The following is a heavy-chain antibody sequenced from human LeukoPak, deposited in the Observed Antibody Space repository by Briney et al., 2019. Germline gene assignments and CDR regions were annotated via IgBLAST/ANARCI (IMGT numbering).Heavy chain of an antibody. D-gene: IGHD4-17*01. CDR3: ARNAVVTVTPRGIDC. CDR2: INHSGST. Sequence: SETLSLTCAVYGGSFSGYYWSWIRQPPGKGMEWTGEINHSGSTNYNPSLKSRVTISVDTSKNQFSLKLRSVTAADTAVYYCARNAVVTVTPRGIDCWGQGTLVTVSS. CDR1: GGSFSGYY. J-gene: IGHJ4*02. V-gene: IGHV4-34*01.